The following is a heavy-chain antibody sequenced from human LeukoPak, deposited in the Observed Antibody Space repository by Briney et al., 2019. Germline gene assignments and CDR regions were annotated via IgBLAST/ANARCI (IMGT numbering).Heavy chain of an antibody. CDR1: GYTFTSYY. J-gene: IGHJ5*02. D-gene: IGHD2-2*01. CDR3: ARGIPAAMPSLPEDWFDP. CDR2: INPSGGST. V-gene: IGHV1-46*01. Sequence: ASVKVSCKASGYTFTSYYMHWVRQAPGQGLEWMGIINPSGGSTSYAQKFQGRVTMTRDTSTSTVYMELSSLRSEDTAVYYRARGIPAAMPSLPEDWFDPWGQGTLVTVSS.